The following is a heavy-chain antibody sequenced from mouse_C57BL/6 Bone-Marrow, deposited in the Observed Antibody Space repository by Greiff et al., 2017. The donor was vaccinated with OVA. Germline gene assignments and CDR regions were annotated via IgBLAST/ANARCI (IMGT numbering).Heavy chain of an antibody. Sequence: QVQLQQSGPELVKPGASVKISCKASGYSFTSYYIHWVKQRPGQGLEWIGWIYPGSGNTKYNEKFKGKATLTADTSSSTGYMQLSSLTSEDSAVYYCARKGDLLYYAMDYWGQGTSVTVAS. CDR2: IYPGSGNT. J-gene: IGHJ4*01. CDR3: ARKGDLLYYAMDY. V-gene: IGHV1-66*01. D-gene: IGHD1-1*01. CDR1: GYSFTSYY.